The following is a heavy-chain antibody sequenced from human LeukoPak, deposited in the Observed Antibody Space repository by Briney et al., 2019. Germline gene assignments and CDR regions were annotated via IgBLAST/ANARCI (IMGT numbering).Heavy chain of an antibody. CDR2: IYSGGST. D-gene: IGHD3-16*01. CDR3: AREVGGSAFDI. J-gene: IGHJ3*02. Sequence: GGSLRLSCAASGFTFSSYEMNWVRQAPGKGLEWVSIIYSGGSTYYADSVKGRFTISRHNSKNTLYLQMNSLRAEDTAVYYCAREVGGSAFDIWGQGTMVTVSS. V-gene: IGHV3-53*04. CDR1: GFTFSSYE.